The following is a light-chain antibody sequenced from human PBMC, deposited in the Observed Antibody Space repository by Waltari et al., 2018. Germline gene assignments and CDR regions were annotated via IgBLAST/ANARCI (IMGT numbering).Light chain of an antibody. V-gene: IGKV1-5*03. CDR2: KAS. Sequence: DIQMTQSPSTLSAPVADSVIFCCRASHSISKRLAWYQQKPGKAPKLLIYKASTLESEVPSRFSGSGSGTEFTLTISSLQPEDFATYYCQQYNSYSLLSFGGGTKVEIK. CDR3: QQYNSYSLLS. CDR1: HSISKR. J-gene: IGKJ4*01.